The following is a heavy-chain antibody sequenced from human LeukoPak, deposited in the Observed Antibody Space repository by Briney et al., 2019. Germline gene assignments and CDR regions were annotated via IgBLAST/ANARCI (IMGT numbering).Heavy chain of an antibody. CDR2: IYYSGST. V-gene: IGHV4-59*08. D-gene: IGHD5-18*01. Sequence: SETLSLTCTVSGGSISSYYWSWIRQPPGKGLEWIGYIYYSGSTNYNPSLKSRVTISVDTSKNQFSLKLSSVTAADTAVYYCARQAAMGDPDYWGQGTLVTVSS. CDR1: GGSISSYY. CDR3: ARQAAMGDPDY. J-gene: IGHJ4*02.